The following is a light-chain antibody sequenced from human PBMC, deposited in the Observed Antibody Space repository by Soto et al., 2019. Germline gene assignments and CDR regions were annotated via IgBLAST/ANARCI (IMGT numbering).Light chain of an antibody. CDR1: QGIISY. Sequence: DMQLTQSPSFLSASVGDRLTITCRASQGIISYLAWYQQKPGKAPKLLIYAASTLQSGVPSRFSGSGSGTEFTLTISSLQSEDFAVYYCQQYNNWPFTFGRGTRLEIK. CDR2: AAS. J-gene: IGKJ5*01. V-gene: IGKV1-9*01. CDR3: QQYNNWPFT.